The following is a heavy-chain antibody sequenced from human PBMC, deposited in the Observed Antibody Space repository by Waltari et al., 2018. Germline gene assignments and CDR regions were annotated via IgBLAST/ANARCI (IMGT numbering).Heavy chain of an antibody. CDR2: IHPNSGAT. J-gene: IGHJ4*02. CDR1: GYTFTGNY. V-gene: IGHV1-2*02. D-gene: IGHD1-26*01. CDR3: ARAWFNSGFDY. Sequence: VQLVQSGAGVKWPGPSVQVSCKASGYTFTGNYIHWVRQAPGQGLEWMGWIHPNSGATDYAQKFQGRVTMTLDTSITTVYMELGWLGSEDTAIYYCARAWFNSGFDYWGQGSLVAVSS.